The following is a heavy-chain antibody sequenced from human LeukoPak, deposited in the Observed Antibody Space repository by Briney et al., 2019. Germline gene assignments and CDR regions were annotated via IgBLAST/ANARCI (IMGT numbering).Heavy chain of an antibody. V-gene: IGHV1-46*01. CDR1: GYTFTSYY. CDR3: ARVPAPPRPYYYVPFDY. CDR2: INPGGGST. J-gene: IGHJ4*02. Sequence: ASVKVSCKASGYTFTSYYLHWVRQAPGLGLEWMGQINPGGGSTRYAQKVQGRATMTRDTSPSTVYMELNNLRSEATAVYYCARVPAPPRPYYYVPFDYWGQGTLVTVSS. D-gene: IGHD3-10*02.